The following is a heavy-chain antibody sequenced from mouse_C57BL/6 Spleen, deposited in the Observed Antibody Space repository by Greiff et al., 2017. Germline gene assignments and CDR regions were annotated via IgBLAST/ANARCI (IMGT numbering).Heavy chain of an antibody. Sequence: QVQLQQSGPELVKPGASVKISCKASGYAFSSSWMNWVKQRPGKGLEWIGRIYPGDGDTNYNGKFKGKATLTADKSSSTAYMQLSSLTSEDSAVYFCADYDDIYYAMDYWGQGTSVTVSS. CDR2: IYPGDGDT. D-gene: IGHD2-4*01. V-gene: IGHV1-82*01. CDR1: GYAFSSSW. CDR3: ADYDDIYYAMDY. J-gene: IGHJ4*01.